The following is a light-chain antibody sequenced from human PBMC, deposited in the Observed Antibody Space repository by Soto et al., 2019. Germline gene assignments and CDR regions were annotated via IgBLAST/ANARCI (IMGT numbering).Light chain of an antibody. V-gene: IGKV1-5*01. CDR3: QQLWTYPLT. Sequence: DIQMTQSPSTLSASVGDRVTITCRASQTISFSLAWYQQKPGKAPKLLIYDASTLQSGVPSRFSGSESGTEFILTISGLQPDDFATYYCQQLWTYPLTFGGGTKVDIK. J-gene: IGKJ4*01. CDR1: QTISFS. CDR2: DAS.